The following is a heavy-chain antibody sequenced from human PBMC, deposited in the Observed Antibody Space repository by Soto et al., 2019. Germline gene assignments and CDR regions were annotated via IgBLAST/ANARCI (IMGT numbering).Heavy chain of an antibody. CDR2: IYLDGST. V-gene: IGHV4-39*07. J-gene: IGHJ4*02. D-gene: IGHD3-3*01. Sequence: SETRSLTCSVSGGSITFNEYWGWIRQPPGKGLEWIGSIYLDGSTYYSPPLRSRVAISVDTSKNQFSLKVGSVTAADTATYYCAHRVLRTVFGLVTTTAIYFDFWGQGTPVTVSS. CDR3: AHRVLRTVFGLVTTTAIYFDF. CDR1: GGSITFNEY.